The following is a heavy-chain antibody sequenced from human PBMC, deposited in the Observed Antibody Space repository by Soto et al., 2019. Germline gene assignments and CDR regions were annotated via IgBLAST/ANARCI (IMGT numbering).Heavy chain of an antibody. D-gene: IGHD3-10*01. Sequence: PXETLSLTCTVAGCSISSSDYYWGWIRQPPGKGLEWIGSIYYSGSSYYSPSLKSRVTISVDTSKNQFSLKLSSVTAADTAVYYCARQVFSREAYYYGMDVWGHGTTVTVSS. CDR2: IYYSGSS. CDR3: ARQVFSREAYYYGMDV. CDR1: GCSISSSDYY. V-gene: IGHV4-39*01. J-gene: IGHJ6*02.